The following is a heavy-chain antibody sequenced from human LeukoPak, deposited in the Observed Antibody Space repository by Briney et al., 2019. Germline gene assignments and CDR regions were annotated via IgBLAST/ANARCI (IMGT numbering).Heavy chain of an antibody. V-gene: IGHV3-53*01. CDR2: IYSGGST. CDR1: GFTVSSNY. J-gene: IGHJ5*02. CDR3: GRTTAGSGNWFDP. D-gene: IGHD6-13*01. Sequence: GGSLRLSCAASGFTVSSNYISWVRQAPGKGLEWVSIIYSGGSTYYADSVKGRFAISRDNSKNAVYLQMNSLRAEDTAVYYCGRTTAGSGNWFDPWGQGTLVTVSP.